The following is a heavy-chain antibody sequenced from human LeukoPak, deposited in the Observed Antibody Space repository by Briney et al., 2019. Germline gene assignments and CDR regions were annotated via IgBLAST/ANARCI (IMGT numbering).Heavy chain of an antibody. Sequence: SETLSLTCIVSGGSISSSIYYWAWIRQPAGKGLEWIGRIYTSGSTNYNPFLKSRVTISVDTSKNQFSLKLSSVTAADTAVYYCARASRIAVAGPFDYWGEGTLVTVPS. CDR2: IYTSGST. D-gene: IGHD6-19*01. CDR3: ARASRIAVAGPFDY. CDR1: GGSISSSIYY. J-gene: IGHJ4*02. V-gene: IGHV4-61*02.